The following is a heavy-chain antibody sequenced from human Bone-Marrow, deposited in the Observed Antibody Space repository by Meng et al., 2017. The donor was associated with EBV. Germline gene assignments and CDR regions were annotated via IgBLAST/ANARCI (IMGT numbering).Heavy chain of an antibody. CDR1: GGSISSSSYY. D-gene: IGHD6-19*01. V-gene: IGHV4-39*07. CDR2: IYYSGST. CDR3: ARVRAPYSSGLFDY. Sequence: LLLQESGPGRRKPSEPLSLTCTVSGGSISSSSYYWGCSLQPPGRGLEWFVSIYYSGSTYYNPSLKSRVTISVDTSKNQFSLKLSSVTAADTAVYYCARVRAPYSSGLFDYWGQGTLVTVSS. J-gene: IGHJ4*02.